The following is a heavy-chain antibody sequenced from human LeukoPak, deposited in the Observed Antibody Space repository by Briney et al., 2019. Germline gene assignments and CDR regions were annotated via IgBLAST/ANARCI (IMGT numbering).Heavy chain of an antibody. D-gene: IGHD6-19*01. V-gene: IGHV3-23*01. J-gene: IGHJ2*01. CDR2: ISGSGGST. CDR1: GFTFSSYA. CDR3: AKVFLDSSGWYWYFDL. Sequence: PGGSLRLSCAASGFTFSSYAMSWVSQAPGKGLEWVSAISGSGGSTYYADSVKGRFTISRDNSKNTLYLQMNSLRAEDTAVYYCAKVFLDSSGWYWYFDLWGRGTLVTVSS.